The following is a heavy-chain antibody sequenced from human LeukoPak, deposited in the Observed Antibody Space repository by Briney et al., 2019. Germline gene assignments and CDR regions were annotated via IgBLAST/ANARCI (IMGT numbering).Heavy chain of an antibody. D-gene: IGHD2-2*01. Sequence: GESLKISCKGSGYSFTSYWIGWVRQMPGKGLEWMGIIYPGDSDTRYSPSFQGQVTISADKSISTAYLQWSSLKASDTAMYYCTRPVADCSSTSCQFPRFDHWGQGTLVTVSS. J-gene: IGHJ5*02. CDR1: GYSFTSYW. CDR2: IYPGDSDT. V-gene: IGHV5-51*01. CDR3: TRPVADCSSTSCQFPRFDH.